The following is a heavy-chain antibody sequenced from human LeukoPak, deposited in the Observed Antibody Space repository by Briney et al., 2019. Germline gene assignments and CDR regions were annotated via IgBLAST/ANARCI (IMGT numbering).Heavy chain of an antibody. Sequence: ASETLSLTCTVSGGSISSYYWSWIRQPPGKGLEWIGYIYYTGNTNYNPSLKSRVTISLDTSKNQFSLNLASVTAADPAVYYCARLSTWTSIDYWGRGTLVTVSS. D-gene: IGHD2-2*01. CDR1: GGSISSYY. V-gene: IGHV4-59*08. CDR3: ARLSTWTSIDY. J-gene: IGHJ4*02. CDR2: IYYTGNT.